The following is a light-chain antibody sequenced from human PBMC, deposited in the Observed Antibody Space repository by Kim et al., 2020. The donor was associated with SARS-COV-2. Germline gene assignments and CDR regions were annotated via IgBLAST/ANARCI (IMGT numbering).Light chain of an antibody. Sequence: PGQRLTRSCFGSSTTIGTYTVSWYQQLPGTAPKLLFYRDNQRPSGVPDRFAGSRSGTSASLAISGLQSEDEADYYCAAWDDRMMWVFGGGTQLTVL. CDR3: AAWDDRMMWV. CDR1: STTIGTYT. V-gene: IGLV1-44*01. J-gene: IGLJ3*02. CDR2: RDN.